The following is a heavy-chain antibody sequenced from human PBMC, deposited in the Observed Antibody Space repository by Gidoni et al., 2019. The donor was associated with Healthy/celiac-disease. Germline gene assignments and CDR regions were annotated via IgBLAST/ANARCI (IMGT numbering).Heavy chain of an antibody. D-gene: IGHD3-3*01. CDR1: GFTFSSYS. CDR3: ARDAQYVLRFLEWHFDY. Sequence: QVQLVESGGGVVQPGRSLRLSCAASGFTFSSYSMHWVRQAPGKGLEWVAVISYDGSNKYYADSVKGRFTISRDNSKNTLYLQMNSLRAEDTAVYYCARDAQYVLRFLEWHFDYWGQGTLVTVSS. V-gene: IGHV3-30*04. J-gene: IGHJ4*02. CDR2: ISYDGSNK.